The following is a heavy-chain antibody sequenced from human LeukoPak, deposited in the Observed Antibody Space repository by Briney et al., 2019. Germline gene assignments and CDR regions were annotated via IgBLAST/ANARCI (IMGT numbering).Heavy chain of an antibody. CDR2: IHYSGRT. V-gene: IGHV4-59*08. CDR3: ARHIAENYFDY. CDR1: GXSISSYY. Sequence: PSETLSLTCTVSGXSISSYYWSWIRQPPGKGLEWLGYIHYSGRTNYNPSLKSRVTISTDTSKNQLSLKLSSVTAADTAVYYCARHIAENYFDYWGQGTLVTVSS. J-gene: IGHJ4*02.